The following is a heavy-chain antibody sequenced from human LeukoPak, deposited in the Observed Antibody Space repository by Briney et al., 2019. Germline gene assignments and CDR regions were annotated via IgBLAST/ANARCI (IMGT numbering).Heavy chain of an antibody. D-gene: IGHD3-9*01. CDR2: INHSGST. Sequence: PSETLSLTCAVYGGSFSGYYWSWIRQPPGKGLEWIGEINHSGSTNYNPSLKSRATISVDTSKNQFSLKLSSVTAADTAVYYCARAGRYFDWAFDYWGQGTLVTVSS. CDR3: ARAGRYFDWAFDY. CDR1: GGSFSGYY. V-gene: IGHV4-34*01. J-gene: IGHJ4*02.